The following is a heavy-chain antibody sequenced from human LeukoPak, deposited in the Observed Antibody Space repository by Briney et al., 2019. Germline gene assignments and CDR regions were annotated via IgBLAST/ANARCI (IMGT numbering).Heavy chain of an antibody. J-gene: IGHJ4*02. CDR2: IYYSGST. CDR3: ARGDIVLMVYAL. CDR1: GYSISSGYY. Sequence: KPSETLSLTCTVSGYSISSGYYWGWIRQPPGKGLEWIGSIYYSGSTYYNPSLKSRVTISVDTSENQFSLKLSSVTAADTAVYYCARGDIVLMVYALWGQGTLVTVSS. V-gene: IGHV4-38-2*02. D-gene: IGHD2-8*01.